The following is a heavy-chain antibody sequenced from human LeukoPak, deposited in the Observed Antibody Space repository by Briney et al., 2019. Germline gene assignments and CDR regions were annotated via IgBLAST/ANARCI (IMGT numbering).Heavy chain of an antibody. D-gene: IGHD3-16*01. CDR2: VSYDGSSK. J-gene: IGHJ4*02. CDR1: GFTFTSYG. Sequence: GGSLRLSCAASGFTFTSYGMHWVRQAPGKGLEWVAVVSYDGSSKYYADSVKGRFTISRDNSKNTLSLQMNSLSAEDTALYYCATHVARGGIKGSFDYWGQGTLVTVSS. CDR3: ATHVARGGIKGSFDY. V-gene: IGHV3-30*03.